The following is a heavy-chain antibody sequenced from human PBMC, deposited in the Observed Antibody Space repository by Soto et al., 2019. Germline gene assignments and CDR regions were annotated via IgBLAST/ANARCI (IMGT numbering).Heavy chain of an antibody. CDR2: IFSSGST. CDR3: AREGSYSAYNFAHGIQLWSFDF. D-gene: IGHD5-12*01. Sequence: SETLSLTCTVSGGSINTFYWSWVRQPAGKGLEWIGRIFSSGSTSFNPSLESRVAMSVDTSKNHFSLNLSSVTAADMAVYYCAREGSYSAYNFAHGIQLWSFDFWGQGARVTVSS. J-gene: IGHJ4*02. V-gene: IGHV4-4*07. CDR1: GGSINTFY.